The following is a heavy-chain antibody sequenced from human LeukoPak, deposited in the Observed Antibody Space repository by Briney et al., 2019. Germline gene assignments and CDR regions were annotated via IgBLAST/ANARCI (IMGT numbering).Heavy chain of an antibody. CDR2: ISSSSSYI. D-gene: IGHD3-16*01. CDR3: ARVGFAPFAWGRQMYYFDY. Sequence: PGGSLRLSCAASGFTVGSNYMSWVRQAPGKGLEWVSSISSSSSYIYYADSVKGRLTISRDNAKNSLYLQMNSLRAEDTAVYYCARVGFAPFAWGRQMYYFDYWGQGTLVTVSS. J-gene: IGHJ4*02. V-gene: IGHV3-21*01. CDR1: GFTVGSNY.